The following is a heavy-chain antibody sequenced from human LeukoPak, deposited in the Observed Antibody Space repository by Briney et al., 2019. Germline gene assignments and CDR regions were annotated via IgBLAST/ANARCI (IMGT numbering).Heavy chain of an antibody. D-gene: IGHD2-8*01. CDR1: GFTFRSYE. V-gene: IGHV3-48*03. J-gene: IGHJ3*02. Sequence: PGGSLRLSCAASGFTFRSYEMNWVRQAPGKGLEWVSYICSSGSTVYYADSVKGRFTVSRDNAKNSLYMQMNSLRAEYTAVYYCARPLEDFTEDVCNRLNTFDMWGQGTMVTVSS. CDR2: ICSSGSTV. CDR3: ARPLEDFTEDVCNRLNTFDM.